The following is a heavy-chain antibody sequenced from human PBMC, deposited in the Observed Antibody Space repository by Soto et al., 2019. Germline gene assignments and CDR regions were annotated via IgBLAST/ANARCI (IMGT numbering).Heavy chain of an antibody. D-gene: IGHD3-10*01. Sequence: ASVKVSCKASGYTFTSYYMHWVRQAPGQGLEWMGIINPSGGSTSYAQKFQGRVTMTRDTSTSTVYMELSSLRSEDTAVYYRARDMITMVRGSPPGGTQGNWGQGTLVTVSS. CDR2: INPSGGST. CDR3: ARDMITMVRGSPPGGTQGN. J-gene: IGHJ4*02. CDR1: GYTFTSYY. V-gene: IGHV1-46*01.